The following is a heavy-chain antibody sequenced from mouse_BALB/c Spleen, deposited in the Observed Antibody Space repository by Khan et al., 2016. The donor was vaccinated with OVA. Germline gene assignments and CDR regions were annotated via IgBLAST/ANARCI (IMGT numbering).Heavy chain of an antibody. CDR3: ARQPYYHYNVMDY. D-gene: IGHD2-10*01. J-gene: IGHJ4*01. CDR1: GFSLTNYG. CDR2: IWSDGST. V-gene: IGHV2-6-1*01. Sequence: VQLLESGPGLVAPSQSLSITCTISGFSLTNYGIHWVRQPPGKGLEWLVVIWSDGSTTYNSALKSRLSISKDNSKRQVFLKMNSLQTDDTAMYYCARQPYYHYNVMDYWGQGTSVTVSS.